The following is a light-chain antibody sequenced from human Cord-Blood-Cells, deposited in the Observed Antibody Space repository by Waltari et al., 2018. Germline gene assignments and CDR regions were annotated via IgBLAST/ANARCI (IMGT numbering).Light chain of an antibody. V-gene: IGLV1-44*01. CDR3: AAWDDSLNGVV. CDR2: SNN. J-gene: IGLJ2*01. Sequence: QSVLTQPPSASGTPGQRVTISCSGSSSHIGSNTVNWYQPLPGTAPKLRIYSNNQRPSGVPDRFSGSKSGTSASLAISGLQSEDEADYYCAAWDDSLNGVVFGGGTKLTVL. CDR1: SSHIGSNT.